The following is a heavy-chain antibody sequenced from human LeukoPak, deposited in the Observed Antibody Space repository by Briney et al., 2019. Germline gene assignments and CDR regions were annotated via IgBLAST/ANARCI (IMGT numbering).Heavy chain of an antibody. CDR2: ISGSGGST. Sequence: PGGSLRLSCAASGFTFSSYAMSWVRQAPGKGLEWVSAISGSGGSTYYADSVKGRFTISRDNSKNTLYLQMNSLRAEDTAVYYCAKEPPHIYGGNSGFDYWGQGTLVTVSS. CDR1: GFTFSSYA. D-gene: IGHD4-23*01. V-gene: IGHV3-23*01. CDR3: AKEPPHIYGGNSGFDY. J-gene: IGHJ4*02.